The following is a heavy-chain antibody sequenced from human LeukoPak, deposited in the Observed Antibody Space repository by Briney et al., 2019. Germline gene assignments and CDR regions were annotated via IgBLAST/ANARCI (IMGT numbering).Heavy chain of an antibody. CDR1: GFSFSSYT. CDR3: AVQRGLVY. Sequence: PGVSLGLSCAASGFSFSSYTLNWVPQAPGKGLEWVTAISSSSGHRYYADSVQGRFTISRENAKNSLFLQMNSLRAEDTAVYYCAVQRGLVYWGQGTLVTVSS. J-gene: IGHJ4*02. CDR2: ISSSSGHR. V-gene: IGHV3-21*01. D-gene: IGHD3-22*01.